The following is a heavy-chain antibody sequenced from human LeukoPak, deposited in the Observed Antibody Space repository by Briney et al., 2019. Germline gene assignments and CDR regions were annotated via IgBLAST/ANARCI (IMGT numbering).Heavy chain of an antibody. CDR3: ARLSYSSGWAHFDY. V-gene: IGHV4-59*08. Sequence: PSETLSLTCTVSGGSISGFYWSWIRQPPGKGLEWIAYIYYSGSTSYNPSLKSRVTISADTSSNQFSPKLNSVTAADTAIYYCARLSYSSGWAHFDYWGQGTLVTASS. CDR1: GGSISGFY. J-gene: IGHJ4*02. CDR2: IYYSGST. D-gene: IGHD6-19*01.